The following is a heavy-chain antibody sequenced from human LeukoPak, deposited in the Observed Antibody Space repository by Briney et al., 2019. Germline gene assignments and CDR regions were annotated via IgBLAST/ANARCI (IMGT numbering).Heavy chain of an antibody. CDR3: ARRTMVRGGNFDY. Sequence: PSETLSLTCTVSGYSISTGYYWGWIRQPPGKGLEWIGSIYYSGSTYYNPSLKSRVTISVDTSKNQFSLKLSSVTAADTAVYYCARRTMVRGGNFDYWGQGTLVTVSS. D-gene: IGHD3-10*01. CDR1: GYSISTGYY. CDR2: IYYSGST. J-gene: IGHJ4*02. V-gene: IGHV4-38-2*02.